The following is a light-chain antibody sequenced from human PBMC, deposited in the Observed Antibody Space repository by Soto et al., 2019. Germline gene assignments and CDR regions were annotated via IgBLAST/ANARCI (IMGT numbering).Light chain of an antibody. J-gene: IGLJ3*02. CDR1: SGDVGAYNY. CDR2: EVN. Sequence: LTQSPSASASPGQSVTISCTGSSGDVGAYNYVSWYQQHPGKAPKLIIYEVNKRPSGVPDRFSGSKSGITASLTVSGLQADDEADYYCGAHAGSNTWVFGGGTKVTVL. V-gene: IGLV2-8*01. CDR3: GAHAGSNTWV.